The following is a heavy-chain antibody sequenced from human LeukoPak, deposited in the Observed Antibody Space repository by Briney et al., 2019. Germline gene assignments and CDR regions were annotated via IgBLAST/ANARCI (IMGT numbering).Heavy chain of an antibody. CDR3: ARGKSALWFGELYDGMDV. J-gene: IGHJ6*02. V-gene: IGHV4-4*07. Sequence: PSETLSLTCTVSGGSISSYYWSWVRQPAGKGLEWIGRIYTSGSTNYNPSLKSRVTISVDTSKNQFSLKLSSVTAADTAVYYCARGKSALWFGELYDGMDVWGQGTTVTVSS. CDR1: GGSISSYY. CDR2: IYTSGST. D-gene: IGHD3-10*01.